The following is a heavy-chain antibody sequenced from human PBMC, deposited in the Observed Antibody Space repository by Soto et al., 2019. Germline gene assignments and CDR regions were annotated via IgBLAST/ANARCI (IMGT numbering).Heavy chain of an antibody. Sequence: GESLKISCKASGYIFYNYWIGWVRQMPGKGLEWMGIIYPGDSDTRYSPSFQGQVTISADTSTNTAYLQWSRLKASDSAMYFCARTSAVRSIYAFDLWGQGTSVTVSS. D-gene: IGHD2-2*01. CDR1: GYIFYNYW. CDR3: ARTSAVRSIYAFDL. CDR2: IYPGDSDT. V-gene: IGHV5-51*01. J-gene: IGHJ3*01.